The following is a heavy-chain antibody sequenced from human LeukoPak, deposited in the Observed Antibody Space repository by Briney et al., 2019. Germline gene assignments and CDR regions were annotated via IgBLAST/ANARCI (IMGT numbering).Heavy chain of an antibody. J-gene: IGHJ4*02. CDR1: GFTFSYYG. V-gene: IGHV3-30*03. Sequence: GRSLRLSCAASGFTFSYYGMHWVRQAPGKGLEWVAAISDDGSNEYYADSVKGRFTISRDNSKNTLYLQMNSLRAEDTAVYYCARVPYSSGWYPRYYFDYWGQGTLVTVSS. D-gene: IGHD6-19*01. CDR2: ISDDGSNE. CDR3: ARVPYSSGWYPRYYFDY.